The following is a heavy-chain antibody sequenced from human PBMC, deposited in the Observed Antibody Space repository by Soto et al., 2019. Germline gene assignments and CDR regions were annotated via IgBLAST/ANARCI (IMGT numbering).Heavy chain of an antibody. D-gene: IGHD6-19*01. V-gene: IGHV1-18*01. J-gene: IGHJ6*02. CDR3: SWFIMVGGWFDPTYYHGMDV. CDR1: GYTFSNYG. CDR2: ISGYNGNT. Sequence: QVQLVQSGAEVKKPGASVTVSCKTSGYTFSNYGINWVRQAPGQGLEWMGWISGYNGNTNYAQTVQGRVTMTTDTSTGTVDMELRSLKSDDTAIYYCSWFIMVGGWFDPTYYHGMDVWGQGTTVTVSS.